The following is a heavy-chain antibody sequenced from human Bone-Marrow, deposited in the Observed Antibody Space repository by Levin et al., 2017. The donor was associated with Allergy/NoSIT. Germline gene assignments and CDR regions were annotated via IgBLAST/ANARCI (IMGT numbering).Heavy chain of an antibody. CDR2: ISGSGGST. D-gene: IGHD2-15*01. J-gene: IGHJ4*02. CDR1: GFTFSSYA. Sequence: GGSLRLSCAASGFTFSSYAMSWVRQAPGKGLEWVSAISGSGGSTYYADSVKGRFTISRDNSKNTLYLQMNSLRAEDTAVYYCASRGQYCSGGSGYSVLAVAGTDYWGQGTLVTVSS. CDR3: ASRGQYCSGGSGYSVLAVAGTDY. V-gene: IGHV3-23*01.